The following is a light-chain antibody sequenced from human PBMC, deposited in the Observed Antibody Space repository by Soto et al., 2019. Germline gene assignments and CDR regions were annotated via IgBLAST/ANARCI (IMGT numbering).Light chain of an antibody. Sequence: EIVMTPSPATLSVSPWERATLSCRASQSVSSNLAWYQQKPGQAPRLLIYGASTRATGIPARFSGSGSGTDFTLTISSLQSEDFAVYYCQQYNSYPVSFGQGTRLEI. V-gene: IGKV3-15*01. CDR2: GAS. J-gene: IGKJ5*01. CDR3: QQYNSYPVS. CDR1: QSVSSN.